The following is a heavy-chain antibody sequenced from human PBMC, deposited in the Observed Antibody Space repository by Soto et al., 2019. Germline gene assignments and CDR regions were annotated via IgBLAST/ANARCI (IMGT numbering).Heavy chain of an antibody. J-gene: IGHJ4*02. Sequence: SLRLSCAASGFTFSSYSMNWVRQAPGKGLEWVSSISSNSSYIYYADSVKGRFTISRDNAKNSLYLQMNSLRAEDTAVYYCASRAGYSYAFDYWGQGTLVTVSS. CDR1: GFTFSSYS. D-gene: IGHD5-18*01. V-gene: IGHV3-21*01. CDR2: ISSNSSYI. CDR3: ASRAGYSYAFDY.